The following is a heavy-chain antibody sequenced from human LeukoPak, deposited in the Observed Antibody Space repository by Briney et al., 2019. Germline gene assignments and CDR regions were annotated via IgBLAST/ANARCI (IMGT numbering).Heavy chain of an antibody. CDR1: GFTFDDYA. CDR2: ISGSGVST. CDR3: AKELLRYFD. D-gene: IGHD3-9*01. V-gene: IGHV3-23*01. Sequence: GGSLRLSCAASGFTFDDYAMHWVRQAPGKGLEWVSAISGSGVSTYYADSVKGRFTISRDNSKNTLYLQMNTLRAEDTAVYYCAKELLRYFDWGQGTLVTVSS. J-gene: IGHJ4*02.